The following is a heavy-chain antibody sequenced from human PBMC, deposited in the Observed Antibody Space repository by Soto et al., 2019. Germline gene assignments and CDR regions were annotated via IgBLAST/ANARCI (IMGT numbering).Heavy chain of an antibody. CDR1: GDSVSSNSAA. CDR3: ARDRKKWELQYYYYYGMDV. CDR2: TYYRSKWYN. V-gene: IGHV6-1*01. J-gene: IGHJ6*02. Sequence: SQTLSLTCAISGDSVSSNSAAWHWIRQSPSRGLEWLGRTYYRSKWYNDYAVSVKSRITINPDTSKNQFSLQLNSVTPEDTAVYYCARDRKKWELQYYYYYGMDVWGQGTTVTVSS. D-gene: IGHD1-26*01.